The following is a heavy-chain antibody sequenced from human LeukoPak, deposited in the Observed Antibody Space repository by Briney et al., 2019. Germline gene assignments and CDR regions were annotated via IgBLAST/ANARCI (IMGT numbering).Heavy chain of an antibody. CDR3: ARESLVSGTTRGNYYYYGMDV. J-gene: IGHJ6*02. D-gene: IGHD1-7*01. CDR1: GFTFSSYW. Sequence: PGGSLRLSCAASGFTFSSYWMSWVRQAPGKGLEWVANIKQDGTEKYYVDSVKGRFTISRDNAKNSLCLQMNSLRAEDTAVYFCARESLVSGTTRGNYYYYGMDVWGQGSTVTVSS. V-gene: IGHV3-7*01. CDR2: IKQDGTEK.